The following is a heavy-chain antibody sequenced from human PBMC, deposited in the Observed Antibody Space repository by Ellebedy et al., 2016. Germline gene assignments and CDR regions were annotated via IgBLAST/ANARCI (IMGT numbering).Heavy chain of an antibody. V-gene: IGHV4-59*01. Sequence: SETLSLTCTVSGGSISLYYWNWIRQPPGKGLEWIGSIYYSGSSNYNPSLKSRVTISVDTSKNQFSLKLSSVTAADTAVYYCAREASSDYYFDTRAYKRGDNRPNNAFAIWGRGTMVTVSS. CDR3: AREASSDYYFDTRAYKRGDNRPNNAFAI. J-gene: IGHJ3*02. CDR2: IYYSGSS. CDR1: GGSISLYY. D-gene: IGHD3-22*01.